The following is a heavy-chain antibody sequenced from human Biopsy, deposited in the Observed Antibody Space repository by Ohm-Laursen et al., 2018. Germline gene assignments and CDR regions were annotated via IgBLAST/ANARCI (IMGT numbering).Heavy chain of an antibody. CDR2: IKQDGSEE. J-gene: IGHJ5*01. D-gene: IGHD2-2*01. CDR3: ARESSTSGRVRVDS. Sequence: GSLRLSCAASGFIFNNYGMHWVRQAPGRGLEWVANIKQDGSEEYYVDSVKGRFTISRDNANNSLYLQVNSLRAEDTAVYFCARESSTSGRVRVDSWGQGTLVAVSS. CDR1: GFIFNNYG. V-gene: IGHV3-7*01.